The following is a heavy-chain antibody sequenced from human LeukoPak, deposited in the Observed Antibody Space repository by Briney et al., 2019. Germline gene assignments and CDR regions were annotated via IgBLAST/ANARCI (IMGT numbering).Heavy chain of an antibody. CDR2: ISSSSSYI. CDR3: ARREERGYSYGYSSGEAFDI. CDR1: GFTFSSYS. D-gene: IGHD5-18*01. V-gene: IGHV3-21*01. Sequence: GGSLRLSCAASGFTFSSYSMNWVRQAPGKGLEWVSSISSSSSYIYYADSVKGRFTISRDNAKNSLYLQMNSLRAEDTAVYYCARREERGYSYGYSSGEAFDIWGQGTMVTVSS. J-gene: IGHJ3*02.